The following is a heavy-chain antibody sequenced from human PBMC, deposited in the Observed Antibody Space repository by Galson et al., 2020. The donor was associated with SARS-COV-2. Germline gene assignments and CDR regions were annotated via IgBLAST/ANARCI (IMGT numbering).Heavy chain of an antibody. D-gene: IGHD1-26*01. CDR2: INSGGNIT. V-gene: IGHV3-74*01. CDR1: GFTFRNFW. Sequence: GGSLRLSCAASGFTFRNFWMHWVRQVPGKGLVWVSRINSGGNITSYADSVRGRFTISRDNAKNTLYLQMNSLSAEDTALYYCTATRAYWGQGTLVTVSS. J-gene: IGHJ4*02. CDR3: TATRAY.